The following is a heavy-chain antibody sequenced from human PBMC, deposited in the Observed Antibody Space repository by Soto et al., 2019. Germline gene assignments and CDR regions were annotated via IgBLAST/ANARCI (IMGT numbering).Heavy chain of an antibody. V-gene: IGHV3-53*01. D-gene: IGHD2-8*01. CDR1: GFTVSGSY. CDR3: ARVLMINWFDP. Sequence: GGSLRLSCVASGFTVSGSYMTWVRQAPGKGLEWVSVMYSAGDTYYADSVKGRFTVSKDITENMFYLQMTSLRAEDTAVYYCARVLMINWFDPWGQGTLVTVSS. CDR2: MYSAGDT. J-gene: IGHJ5*02.